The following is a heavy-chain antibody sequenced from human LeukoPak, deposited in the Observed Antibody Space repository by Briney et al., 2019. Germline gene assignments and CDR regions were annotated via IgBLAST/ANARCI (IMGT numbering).Heavy chain of an antibody. V-gene: IGHV3-21*01. D-gene: IGHD1-14*01. CDR1: GFTFSIYA. CDR3: AREAPTESFDY. J-gene: IGHJ4*02. CDR2: IGGGSTSR. Sequence: PGRSLRLSCAASGFTFSIYAMSWVRQAPGKGLEWVSSIGGGSTSRYYADSVKGRFTISRDNAKNSLHLQMNSLRAEDTAVYYCAREAPTESFDYWGQGTLVTVSS.